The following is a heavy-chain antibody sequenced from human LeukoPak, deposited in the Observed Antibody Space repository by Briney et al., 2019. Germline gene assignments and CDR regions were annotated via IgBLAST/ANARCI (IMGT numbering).Heavy chain of an antibody. CDR2: IYTSGSI. D-gene: IGHD3-22*01. V-gene: IGHV4-4*07. Sequence: SETLSLTCTVSGGSISSYYWSWIRQPAGKGLEWIGRIYTSGSINYNPSLKSRVTMSVDTSKNQFSLKLSSVTAADTAVYYCARDGFGYYDSSGYYDYWGQGTLVTVSS. J-gene: IGHJ4*02. CDR3: ARDGFGYYDSSGYYDY. CDR1: GGSISSYY.